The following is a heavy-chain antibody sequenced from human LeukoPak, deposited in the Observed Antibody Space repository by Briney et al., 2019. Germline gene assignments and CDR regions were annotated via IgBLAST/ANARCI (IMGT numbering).Heavy chain of an antibody. Sequence: GGSLRLSCAASGFTFDDYATHWVRQAPGKGLAWVSGISWNSDSIVYADSVKGRFTISRDNAKNSLYLQMNSLRAEDTALYYCAKAGGTAKAGGPLVIYGMDVWGQGTTVTVSS. D-gene: IGHD4-23*01. V-gene: IGHV3-9*01. CDR1: GFTFDDYA. CDR3: AKAGGTAKAGGPLVIYGMDV. J-gene: IGHJ6*02. CDR2: ISWNSDSI.